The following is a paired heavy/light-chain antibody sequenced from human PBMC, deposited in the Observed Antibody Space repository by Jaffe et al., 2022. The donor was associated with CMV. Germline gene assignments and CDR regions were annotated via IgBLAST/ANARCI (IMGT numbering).Light chain of an antibody. CDR1: QSLRHS. CDR2: DAS. CDR3: QQRSEWPKT. Sequence: EILLTQSPATLSLSPGERATLSCRASQSLRHSVAWYQQKPGQAPRLLIYDASNRATGIPARFSGSGSGTDFSLIISNLEPEDFAVYYCQQRSEWPKTFGQGTKLEIK. J-gene: IGKJ2*01. V-gene: IGKV3-11*01.
Heavy chain of an antibody. CDR2: IYPGDSDT. J-gene: IGHJ5*02. CDR3: AKTDAGGPNYNSCYRENCWFGP. Sequence: EVRLVQSGAEIKKPGESLKISCKTSGYSFSHYWVAWVRQTPEKGLEWMGVIYPGDSDTRYSPSFQGQVTISADTSTDTAYLQWSYLKPSDTAIYFCAKTDAGGPNYNSCYRENCWFGPWGQGTQVTVSS. D-gene: IGHD3-22*01. V-gene: IGHV5-51*01. CDR1: GYSFSHYW.